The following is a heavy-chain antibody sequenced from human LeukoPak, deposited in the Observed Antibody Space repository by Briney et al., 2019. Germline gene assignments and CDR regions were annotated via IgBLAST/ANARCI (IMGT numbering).Heavy chain of an antibody. Sequence: ASVKVSCKASGYTFTGYYMHWVRQAPGQGLEWMGWINPNSGGTNYAQKFQGRVTMTRDTSISTAYMELSRLRSDDTAVYYCARSGQSGIVAAGIDYWGQGTLVTVSS. D-gene: IGHD6-13*01. J-gene: IGHJ4*02. V-gene: IGHV1-2*02. CDR2: INPNSGGT. CDR3: ARSGQSGIVAAGIDY. CDR1: GYTFTGYY.